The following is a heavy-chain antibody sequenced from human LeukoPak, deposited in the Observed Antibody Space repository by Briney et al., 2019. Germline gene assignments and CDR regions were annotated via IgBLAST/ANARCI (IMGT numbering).Heavy chain of an antibody. CDR3: ARTVIAVAANWFDP. CDR2: ISSSNSYT. Sequence: GGSLRLSCAASGFTFSDYYMSWVRQAPGKGLEWVSSISSSNSYTNYAGSVKGRFTISRDNAKNSLYLQMNSLRAEDTAVYYCARTVIAVAANWFDPWGQGTLVTVSS. V-gene: IGHV3-11*03. CDR1: GFTFSDYY. J-gene: IGHJ5*02. D-gene: IGHD6-19*01.